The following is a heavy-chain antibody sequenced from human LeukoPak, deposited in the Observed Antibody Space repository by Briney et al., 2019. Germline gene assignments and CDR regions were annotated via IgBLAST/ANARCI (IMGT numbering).Heavy chain of an antibody. Sequence: GGSLRLSCAASGFTFSSYGMHWVRQAPGKGLEWVAVISYDGSNKYYADSVKGRFTISGDNSKNTLYLQMNSLRAEDTAVYYCAKEWFGELLPDYWGQGTLVTVSS. CDR3: AKEWFGELLPDY. D-gene: IGHD3-10*01. J-gene: IGHJ4*02. CDR2: ISYDGSNK. CDR1: GFTFSSYG. V-gene: IGHV3-30*18.